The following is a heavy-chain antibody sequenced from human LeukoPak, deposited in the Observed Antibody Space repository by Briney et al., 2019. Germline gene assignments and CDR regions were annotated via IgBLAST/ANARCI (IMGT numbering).Heavy chain of an antibody. CDR2: IIPILGIA. Sequence: GASVKVSCKASGGTCSSYAISWVRQAPGQGLEWMGRIIPILGIANYAQKFQGRVTITADKSTSTAYMELSSLRSEDTAVYYCASPRWYYDSSGYLFDYWGQGTLVTVSS. V-gene: IGHV1-69*04. J-gene: IGHJ4*02. D-gene: IGHD3-22*01. CDR3: ASPRWYYDSSGYLFDY. CDR1: GGTCSSYA.